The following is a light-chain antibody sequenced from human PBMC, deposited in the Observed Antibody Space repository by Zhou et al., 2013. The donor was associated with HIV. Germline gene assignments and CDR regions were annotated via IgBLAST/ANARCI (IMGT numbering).Light chain of an antibody. J-gene: IGKJ5*01. CDR3: QQSYGSLLT. CDR2: AAS. CDR1: QDISNF. V-gene: IGKV1-9*01. Sequence: DIQLTQSPSLLSASVGDRITITCRASQDISNFLAWYQQKEGKAPNLLIYAASTLQSGVPSRFSGSGSGTEFTLTIRSLQPEDFATYYCQQSYGSLLTFGQGTRLDI.